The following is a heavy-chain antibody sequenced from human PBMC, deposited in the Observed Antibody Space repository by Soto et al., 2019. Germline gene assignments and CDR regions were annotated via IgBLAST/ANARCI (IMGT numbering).Heavy chain of an antibody. Sequence: SETLSLTCTVSAGSITTCYWSWIRQPLGKALEWIGYIYYRGSTNYNPSLKSRLTISIDTSKSQISLKLTSMTTADTAVYYCASSGIVGRQVNTWFDPWGQGTLVTVSS. CDR3: ASSGIVGRQVNTWFDP. CDR1: AGSITTCY. J-gene: IGHJ5*02. D-gene: IGHD6-6*01. CDR2: IYYRGST. V-gene: IGHV4-59*01.